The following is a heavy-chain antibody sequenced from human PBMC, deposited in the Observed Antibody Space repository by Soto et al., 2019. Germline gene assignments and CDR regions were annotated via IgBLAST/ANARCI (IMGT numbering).Heavy chain of an antibody. D-gene: IGHD2-21*02. CDR2: ISGSGGST. V-gene: IGHV3-23*01. CDR1: GFTFSSYA. Sequence: PGGSLRLSCAASGFTFSSYAMSWVRQAPGKGLEWVSAISGSGGSTYYADSVKGRFTISRDNSKNTLYLQMNSLRAEDTAVYYCATHSLAYCGGDCYIFDYWGQGTLVTVSS. CDR3: ATHSLAYCGGDCYIFDY. J-gene: IGHJ4*02.